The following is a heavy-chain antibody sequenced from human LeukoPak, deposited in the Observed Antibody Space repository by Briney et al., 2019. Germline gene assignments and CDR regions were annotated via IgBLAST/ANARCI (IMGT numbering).Heavy chain of an antibody. CDR2: ISGSGGST. V-gene: IGHV3-23*01. CDR1: GFTFSSYA. D-gene: IGHD3-10*01. CDR3: AKDNRPMVRGVILFDY. Sequence: GGSLRLSCAASGFTFSSYAMSWVRQARGKGLEWVSAISGSGGSTYYADSVKGRFTISRDNSKNTLYLQMNSLRAEDTAVYYCAKDNRPMVRGVILFDYWGQGTLVTVSS. J-gene: IGHJ4*02.